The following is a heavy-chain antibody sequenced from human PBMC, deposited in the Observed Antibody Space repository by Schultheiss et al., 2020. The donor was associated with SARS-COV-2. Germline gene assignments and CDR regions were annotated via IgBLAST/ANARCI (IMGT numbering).Heavy chain of an antibody. CDR1: GFTFSSYG. J-gene: IGHJ5*01. CDR2: IWYDGSNK. Sequence: GGSLRLSCAASGFTFSSYGMHWVRQAPGKGLEWVAVIWYDGSNKYYADSVKGRFTISRHNSKNTLYLQMNSLRAEDTAVYYCARDRSGYDSWGQGTLVTVSS. CDR3: ARDRSGYDS. V-gene: IGHV3-33*01. D-gene: IGHD5-12*01.